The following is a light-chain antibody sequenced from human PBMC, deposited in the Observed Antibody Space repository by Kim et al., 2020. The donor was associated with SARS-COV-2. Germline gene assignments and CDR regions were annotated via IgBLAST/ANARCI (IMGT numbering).Light chain of an antibody. CDR3: CSYAGSYTYVV. Sequence: QSVTISCTGTSSDVGGYNYVSWYQQHPGKAPKLMIYDVSKRPSGVPDRFSGSKSGNTAYLTISGLQAEDEADYYCCSYAGSYTYVVFGGGTQLTVL. CDR2: DVS. V-gene: IGLV2-11*01. J-gene: IGLJ2*01. CDR1: SSDVGGYNY.